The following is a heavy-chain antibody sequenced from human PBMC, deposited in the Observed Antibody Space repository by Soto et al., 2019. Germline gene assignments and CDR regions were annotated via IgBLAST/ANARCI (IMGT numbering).Heavy chain of an antibody. CDR2: IYYSGST. Sequence: PSETLSLTCTVSGGSISSSSYYWGWIRQPPGKGLEWIGSIYYSGSTYYNPSLKSRVTISVDTSKNQFSLKLSSVTAADTAVHYCARGMDVWGQGTTVTVYS. J-gene: IGHJ6*02. V-gene: IGHV4-39*01. CDR1: GGSISSSSYY. CDR3: ARGMDV.